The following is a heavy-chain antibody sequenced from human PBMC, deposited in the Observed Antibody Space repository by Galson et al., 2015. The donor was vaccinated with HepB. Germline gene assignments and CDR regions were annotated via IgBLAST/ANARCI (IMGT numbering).Heavy chain of an antibody. Sequence: SLRLSCAASGFTFSSYAVNWVRQAPGKGLEWVAVIWYDGSNKYYADSVKGRFTISRDNSKNTLYLQMNSLRAEDTAVYYCAREGSPTYEADYWGQGTLVTVSS. D-gene: IGHD1-26*01. CDR3: AREGSPTYEADY. CDR2: IWYDGSNK. V-gene: IGHV3-33*08. CDR1: GFTFSSYA. J-gene: IGHJ4*02.